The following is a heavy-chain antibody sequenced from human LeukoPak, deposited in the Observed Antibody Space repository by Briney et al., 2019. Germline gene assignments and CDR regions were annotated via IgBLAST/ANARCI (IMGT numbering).Heavy chain of an antibody. V-gene: IGHV4-59*08. Sequence: PSETLSLTCSVLDGSISNYYWSWIRQPPGKGLEWIGYIYSSGSTYYNPSLKSRVTISVDTSKNRFSLKLSTVTAADTAVYYCARRPTGDPKFDYWGQGTLVTVSS. CDR3: ARRPTGDPKFDY. CDR1: DGSISNYY. CDR2: IYSSGST. J-gene: IGHJ4*02. D-gene: IGHD7-27*01.